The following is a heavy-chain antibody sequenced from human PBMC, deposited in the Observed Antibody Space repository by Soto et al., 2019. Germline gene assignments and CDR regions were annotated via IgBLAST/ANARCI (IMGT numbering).Heavy chain of an antibody. V-gene: IGHV1-18*01. CDR3: ARDMGPAAMRGIWFDP. Sequence: GASVKVSCKASGYTFTSYGISWVRHAPGQGLEWMGWISAYNGNTNYAQKLQGRVTMTTDTSTSTAYMELRSLRSDDTAVYYCARDMGPAAMRGIWFDPWGQGTLVTVSS. J-gene: IGHJ5*02. CDR2: ISAYNGNT. CDR1: GYTFTSYG. D-gene: IGHD2-2*01.